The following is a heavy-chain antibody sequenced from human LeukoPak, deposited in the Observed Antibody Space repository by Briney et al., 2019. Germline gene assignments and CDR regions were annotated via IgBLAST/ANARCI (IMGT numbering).Heavy chain of an antibody. J-gene: IGHJ4*02. CDR3: ARGEYYYDSSGYYSDY. CDR1: GFTFSSYS. V-gene: IGHV3-21*01. Sequence: GGSLRLSCAASGFTFSSYSMNWVSQAPGKGLEWVSSISSSSTYIYYADSVKGRFTISRDSAKNSLYLQMNSLRAEDTAVYYCARGEYYYDSSGYYSDYWGQGTLATVSS. CDR2: ISSSSTYI. D-gene: IGHD3-22*01.